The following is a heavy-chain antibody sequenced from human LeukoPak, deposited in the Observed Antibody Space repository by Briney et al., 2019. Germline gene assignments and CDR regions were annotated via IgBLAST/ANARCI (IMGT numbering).Heavy chain of an antibody. V-gene: IGHV1-69*05. J-gene: IGHJ4*02. D-gene: IGHD3-22*01. CDR3: ATHLYYYDSSGYSPLWD. Sequence: APVKVSCKASGGTFSSYAISWVRQAPGQGLEWMGGIIPIFGTANYAQKLQGRVTMTTDTSTSTAYMELRSLRSDDTAVYYCATHLYYYDSSGYSPLWDWGQGTLVTVSS. CDR2: IIPIFGTA. CDR1: GGTFSSYA.